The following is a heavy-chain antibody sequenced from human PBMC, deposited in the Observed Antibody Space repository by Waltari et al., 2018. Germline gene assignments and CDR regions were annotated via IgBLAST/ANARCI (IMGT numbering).Heavy chain of an antibody. CDR2: IRSKANSYAT. J-gene: IGHJ5*02. CDR1: GFTFSGSA. CDR3: TRLEWFDP. V-gene: IGHV3-73*02. Sequence: EVQLVESGGGLVQPGGSLTLSCAASGFTFSGSALHWVRQASGKGLEWVGRIRSKANSYATAYAASVKGRFTISRDDSKNTAYLQMNSLKTEDTAVYYCTRLEWFDPWGQGTLVTVSS.